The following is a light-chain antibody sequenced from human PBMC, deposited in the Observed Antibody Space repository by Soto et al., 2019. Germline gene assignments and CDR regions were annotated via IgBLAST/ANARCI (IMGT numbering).Light chain of an antibody. V-gene: IGLV2-8*01. CDR3: SSYAGSNNLV. J-gene: IGLJ2*01. CDR1: SSDVGNYNY. CDR2: EVS. Sequence: QSALTPPPSASGSPGQSVTISCTGTSSDVGNYNYVSWYQQHPGKAPKLMIYEVSKRPSGVPDRFSGSKSGSTASLTVSGLQAEDEADYYCSSYAGSNNLVFGGGTKLTVL.